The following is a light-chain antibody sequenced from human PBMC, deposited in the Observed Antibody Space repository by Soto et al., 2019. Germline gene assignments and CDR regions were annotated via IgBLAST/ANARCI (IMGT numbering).Light chain of an antibody. CDR1: QTISKY. V-gene: IGKV1-39*01. CDR2: DAS. CDR3: QQSYTIPIT. Sequence: DIQMTQSPSSLSASVGDIVTIACRASQTISKYLSWYQQKPGKAPQLMIYDASNLQSGVPSRFSGSGSRTDFTLTINSLQPDDFATYYCQQSYTIPITFGQGTRLEIK. J-gene: IGKJ5*01.